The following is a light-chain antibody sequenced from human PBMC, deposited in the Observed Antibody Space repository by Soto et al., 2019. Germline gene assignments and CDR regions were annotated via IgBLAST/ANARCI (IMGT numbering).Light chain of an antibody. Sequence: IQLTPFPSSLSASVGDRVTITCRARQGISSSLAWYQQQPGKAPKLLIYAASTLQSGVPSRFSGRGSETDFTLTISSLHPEQFAVYYCQQYNNRHLTLGGGTKV. CDR2: AAS. J-gene: IGKJ4*01. V-gene: IGKV1-9*01. CDR3: QQYNNRHLT. CDR1: QGISSS.